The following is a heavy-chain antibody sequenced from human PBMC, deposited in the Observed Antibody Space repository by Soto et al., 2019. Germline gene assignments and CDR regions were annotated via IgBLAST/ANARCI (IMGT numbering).Heavy chain of an antibody. CDR1: GFTFNNYF. Sequence: EVQLVESGGGLVQLGGSLRLSCAASGFTFNNYFIHWVRQAPGRGLVWVSRVKGDGSVINYADSVKGRFTISIDNAKNMVHLQMDSLRAEDTAVYYCARDPARNWFDPWGQGTLVTVSS. V-gene: IGHV3-74*01. CDR3: ARDPARNWFDP. CDR2: VKGDGSVI. J-gene: IGHJ5*02. D-gene: IGHD6-6*01.